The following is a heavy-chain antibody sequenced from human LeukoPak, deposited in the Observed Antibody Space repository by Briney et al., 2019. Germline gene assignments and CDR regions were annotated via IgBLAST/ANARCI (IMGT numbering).Heavy chain of an antibody. CDR1: GDSVSSNSAA. CDR2: TYYRSKWYN. V-gene: IGHV6-1*01. D-gene: IGHD6-19*01. J-gene: IGHJ6*02. CDR3: ARAVADTNYYGMDV. Sequence: SQTLSLTCAISGDSVSSNSAAWHWIRQSPSRGLEWLGMTYYRSKWYNEYAVSVNSRITINPDTSKNQFSLQMNSVTPEDTAVYYCARAVADTNYYGMDVWGQGTTVTVSS.